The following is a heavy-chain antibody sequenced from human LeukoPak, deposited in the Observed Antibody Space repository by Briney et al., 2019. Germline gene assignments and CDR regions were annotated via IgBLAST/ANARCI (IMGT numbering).Heavy chain of an antibody. V-gene: IGHV1-8*03. Sequence: ASVKVSCKTSGYTFTTYHINWVRQAPGQGLEWLGWMNPYSGDRGYAQRFQGRLSITSDTSISTVYMELGSLKSDDTAVYFCARTTSLTASGYDCWGQGTLVTVSS. D-gene: IGHD4-17*01. CDR1: GYTFTTYH. CDR2: MNPYSGDR. J-gene: IGHJ4*02. CDR3: ARTTSLTASGYDC.